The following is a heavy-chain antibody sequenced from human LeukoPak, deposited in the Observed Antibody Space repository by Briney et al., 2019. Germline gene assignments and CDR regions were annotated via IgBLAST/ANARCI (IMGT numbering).Heavy chain of an antibody. CDR2: IIPIFGTA. CDR1: GGTFSSYA. D-gene: IGHD3-9*01. V-gene: IGHV1-69*13. Sequence: SVKVSCKASGGTFSSYAISWVRQAPGQGLEWMGGIIPIFGTANYAQKFQGRVTITADESTSTAYMELSGLRSEDTAVYYCARPRGLTFDPWGQGTLVTASS. J-gene: IGHJ5*02. CDR3: ARPRGLTFDP.